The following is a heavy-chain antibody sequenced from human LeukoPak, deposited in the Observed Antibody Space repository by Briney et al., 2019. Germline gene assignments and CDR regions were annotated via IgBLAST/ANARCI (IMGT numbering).Heavy chain of an antibody. J-gene: IGHJ4*02. V-gene: IGHV4-30-4*08. D-gene: IGHD2-15*01. CDR2: IYYSGST. CDR1: GGSFSGYY. Sequence: SETLSLTCAVYGGSFSGYYWSWIRQPPGKGLEWIGYIYYSGSTYYNPSLKSRVTISVDTSKNQFSLKLSSVTAADTAVYYCARVSVGYCSGGSCYSHYFDYWGQGTLVTVSS. CDR3: ARVSVGYCSGGSCYSHYFDY.